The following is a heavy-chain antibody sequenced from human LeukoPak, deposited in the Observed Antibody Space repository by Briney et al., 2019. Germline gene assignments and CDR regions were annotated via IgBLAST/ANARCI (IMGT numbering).Heavy chain of an antibody. D-gene: IGHD1-26*01. CDR1: GFTFSSYW. Sequence: TGGSLRLSCAASGFTFSSYWMHWVRQAPGKGLVWVSRIYSDGGRTDYADSVKGRFTISGENAKNTLYLQMNSLRDEDTAVYYCTRSGRGVAFDIWGQGTRVTVSS. V-gene: IGHV3-74*01. J-gene: IGHJ3*02. CDR2: IYSDGGRT. CDR3: TRSGRGVAFDI.